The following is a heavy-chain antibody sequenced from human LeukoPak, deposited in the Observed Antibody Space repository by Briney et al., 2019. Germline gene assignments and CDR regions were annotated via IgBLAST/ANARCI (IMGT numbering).Heavy chain of an antibody. J-gene: IGHJ4*02. CDR1: GYPFRSYD. CDR2: MNPNTGNT. Sequence: ASVKVSCKASGYPFRSYDIHWVRQATGQGLAWMGWMNPNTGNTDYAQKFQGRVTLTRDTSISTAYMELGSLRSDDTAVYYCARADGYSFGPYDTSGYYSEFDYWGQGTLVTVSS. CDR3: ARADGYSFGPYDTSGYYSEFDY. V-gene: IGHV1-8*01. D-gene: IGHD3-22*01.